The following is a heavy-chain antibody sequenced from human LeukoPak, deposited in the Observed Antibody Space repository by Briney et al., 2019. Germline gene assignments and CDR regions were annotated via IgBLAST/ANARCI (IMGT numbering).Heavy chain of an antibody. D-gene: IGHD3-9*01. V-gene: IGHV6-1*01. CDR3: ARGSITIFSWGGGLPADDAFDI. CDR2: TYYRSKWYN. Sequence: SQTLSLTCAISGDSVSSNSAAWNWIRQSPSRGLEWLGRTYYRSKWYNDYAVSVKSRITINPDTSKNQFSLQLSSVTAADTAVYHCARGSITIFSWGGGLPADDAFDIWGQGTMVTVSS. J-gene: IGHJ3*02. CDR1: GDSVSSNSAA.